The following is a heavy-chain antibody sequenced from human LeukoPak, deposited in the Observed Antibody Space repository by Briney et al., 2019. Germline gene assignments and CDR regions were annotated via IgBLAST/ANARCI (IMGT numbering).Heavy chain of an antibody. CDR1: GDTVSNKNAA. CDR2: TYYRSKWYN. D-gene: IGHD1-26*01. Sequence: SQTLSLTCAISGDTVSNKNAAWNWIRQSLSRGLEWLGRTYYRSKWYNDYAVSMKGRIDINPDTSKNQFSLRLNPVTPKDTAVYFCAREGVGATMATWGQGTLVTVPS. J-gene: IGHJ5*02. CDR3: AREGVGATMAT. V-gene: IGHV6-1*01.